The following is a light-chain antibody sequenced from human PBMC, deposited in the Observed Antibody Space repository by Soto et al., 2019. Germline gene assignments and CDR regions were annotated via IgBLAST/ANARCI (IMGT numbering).Light chain of an antibody. CDR1: QGISSY. J-gene: IGKJ4*01. CDR3: QQLISYPLT. Sequence: IQLTQSPSSLSASVGDRVTITCRASQGISSYLAWYQQKPGKAPKLLIYAASTLQSGVPSRFSGSGSGTDFSRTISSLQPEDFATYYCQQLISYPLTFGGGTTVDIK. CDR2: AAS. V-gene: IGKV1-9*01.